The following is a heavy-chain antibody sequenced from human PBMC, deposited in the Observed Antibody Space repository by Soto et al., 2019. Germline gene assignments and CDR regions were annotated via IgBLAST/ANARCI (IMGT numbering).Heavy chain of an antibody. V-gene: IGHV5-51*01. CDR3: FSRDMEVWF. D-gene: IGHD2-15*01. CDR1: EYSSSDNW. CDR2: IYTDASAT. J-gene: IGHJ5*01. Sequence: EESLKISCKGSEYSSSDNWVAWVRQTPGKGLEWVGIIYTDASATTYSPSFRGQVTMSADKSISTAYLHLDSLKASDTATYYGFSRDMEVWF.